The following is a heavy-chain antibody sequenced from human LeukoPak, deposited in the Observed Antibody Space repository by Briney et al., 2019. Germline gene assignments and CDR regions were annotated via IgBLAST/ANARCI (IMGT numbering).Heavy chain of an antibody. CDR1: GFRFGDYY. CDR3: ATDGTPERITIFSHYFDS. D-gene: IGHD3-9*01. J-gene: IGHJ4*02. CDR2: MSSRSGTT. V-gene: IGHV3-11*01. Sequence: GGSLRLSCEASGFRFGDYYMAWIRQTPGKELEWISWMSSRSGTTQYADSVKGRFTISRDNAMNSLYLRMNSLTAEDTAVYYCATDGTPERITIFSHYFDSWGQGTLVTVSS.